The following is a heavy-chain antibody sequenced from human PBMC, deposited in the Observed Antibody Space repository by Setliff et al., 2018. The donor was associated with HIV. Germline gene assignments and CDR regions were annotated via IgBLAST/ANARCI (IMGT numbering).Heavy chain of an antibody. V-gene: IGHV3-21*01. Sequence: PGGSLRLSCVASGLPFYNYWMTWLRQAPGRGLEWVSSISIGSGGAIDYADSVQGRFTISRDNSKNSLYLQMNGLRVEDTGVYHCARDNLYYNLYDGSPVYGMDVWGQGTTVTVSS. J-gene: IGHJ6*02. CDR1: GLPFYNYW. CDR3: ARDNLYYNLYDGSPVYGMDV. D-gene: IGHD3-3*01. CDR2: ISIGSGGAI.